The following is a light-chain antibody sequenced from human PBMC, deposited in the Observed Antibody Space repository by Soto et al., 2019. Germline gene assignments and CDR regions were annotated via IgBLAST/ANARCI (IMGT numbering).Light chain of an antibody. CDR1: SSDVGGYNY. CDR3: SSYTSSSTFYV. Sequence: QSVLTPPASVSGSPGQSITISCPGNSSDVGGYNYVSWYQQHPGKAPKLMIYDVSNRPSGVSNRFSGSKSGNTASLTISGLQAEDEADYYCSSYTSSSTFYVFGTGTKVTVL. J-gene: IGLJ1*01. CDR2: DVS. V-gene: IGLV2-14*01.